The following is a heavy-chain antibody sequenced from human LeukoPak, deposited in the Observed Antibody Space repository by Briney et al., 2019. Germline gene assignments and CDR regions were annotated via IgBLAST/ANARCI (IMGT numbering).Heavy chain of an antibody. J-gene: IGHJ4*02. CDR2: IYYSGTT. Sequence: SETLSLTCTVSGGSISSNNYYWDWIRQPPGRGLEWIASIYYSGTTFYNPSLRSRVTISIDTSKNQFSLKMNSVTAADTAVYYCARRRYGFSTDYWGRGTLVSVSS. CDR1: GGSISSNNYY. D-gene: IGHD3-16*02. CDR3: ARRRYGFSTDY. V-gene: IGHV4-39*01.